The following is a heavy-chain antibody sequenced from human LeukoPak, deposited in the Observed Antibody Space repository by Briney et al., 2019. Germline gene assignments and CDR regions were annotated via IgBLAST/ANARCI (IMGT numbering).Heavy chain of an antibody. V-gene: IGHV1/OR15-1*04. CDR3: ARDCSGGSCSYNWFDP. J-gene: IGHJ5*02. D-gene: IGHD2-15*01. Sequence: ASVKVSCKASGYIFTDYYMHWVRQAPGQELGWMGRINPNSGGTNYAQKLQGRVTMTTDTSTSTAYMELRNLRSDDTAVYYCARDCSGGSCSYNWFDPWGQGTLVTVSS. CDR2: INPNSGGT. CDR1: GYIFTDYY.